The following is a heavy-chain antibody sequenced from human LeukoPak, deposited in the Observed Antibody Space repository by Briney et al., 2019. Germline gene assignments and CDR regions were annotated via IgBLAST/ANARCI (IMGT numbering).Heavy chain of an antibody. Sequence: GGSLRLSCEASGFTFSSYSMDWVRQAPGKGLERVSSITSSSSHIYYADSVKGRFTISRDNAKNSVYLQMNSLRAEDTAVYYCARVKMGATVTTFHYYCMDVWGVGTTVTVSS. CDR3: ARVKMGATVTTFHYYCMDV. V-gene: IGHV3-21*06. CDR2: ITSSSSHI. CDR1: GFTFSSYS. D-gene: IGHD4-11*01. J-gene: IGHJ6*03.